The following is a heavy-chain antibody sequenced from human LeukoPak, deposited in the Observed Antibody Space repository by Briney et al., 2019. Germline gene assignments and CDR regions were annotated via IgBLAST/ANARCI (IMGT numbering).Heavy chain of an antibody. CDR1: GLTFSTYS. J-gene: IGHJ1*01. V-gene: IGHV3-48*01. CDR2: ISTSGTTI. D-gene: IGHD2-15*01. CDR3: AQQVGYCSSGNCYFTY. Sequence: GGSLRLSCAASGLTFSTYSMNWVRQAPGKGLEWVSYISTSGTTIYYADSVKGRFTISRDNAKNSLYLQMNSLRAEDAAVYYCAQQVGYCSSGNCYFTYWGQGTLVTVSS.